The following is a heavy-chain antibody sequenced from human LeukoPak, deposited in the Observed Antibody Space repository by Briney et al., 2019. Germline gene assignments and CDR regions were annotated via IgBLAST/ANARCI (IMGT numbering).Heavy chain of an antibody. D-gene: IGHD3-10*01. CDR1: GFTFDDYG. J-gene: IGHJ4*02. CDR3: ARTSERITMVRGVIPFDY. CDR2: IKQDGSEK. Sequence: GGSLRLSCAASGFTFDDYGMSWVRQAPGKGLEWVANIKQDGSEKYYVDSVKGRFTISRDNAKNSLYLQMNSLRAEDTAVYYCARTSERITMVRGVIPFDYWGQGTLVTVSS. V-gene: IGHV3-7*01.